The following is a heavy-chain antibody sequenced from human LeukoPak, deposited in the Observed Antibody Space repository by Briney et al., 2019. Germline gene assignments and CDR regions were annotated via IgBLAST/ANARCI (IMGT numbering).Heavy chain of an antibody. CDR3: ARNVAGSSDYFDY. V-gene: IGHV1-69*13. CDR1: GYTFTGSY. J-gene: IGHJ4*02. CDR2: IIPIFGTA. D-gene: IGHD1-26*01. Sequence: PGASVTVSCRASGYTFTGSYIHWVRQAPGQGLEWMGGIIPIFGTANYAQKFQGRVTITADESTSTAYMELSSLRSEDTAVYYCARNVAGSSDYFDYWGQGTLVTVSS.